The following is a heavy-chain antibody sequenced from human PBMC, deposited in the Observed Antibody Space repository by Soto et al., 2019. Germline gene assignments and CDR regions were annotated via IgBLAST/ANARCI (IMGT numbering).Heavy chain of an antibody. J-gene: IGHJ4*02. V-gene: IGHV3-23*01. CDR3: VRDRRMTTVSLSWGEF. CDR2: FSGGGDIT. D-gene: IGHD4-4*01. Sequence: GGPMILSLTASAFRGLKYIMTRSRQPPRTGLEWVSSFSGGGDITYHVASVRGRFTISRDNSKNTVYLQMNSLRAEDTALYYCVRDRRMTTVSLSWGEFWGQGTLVTVSS. CDR1: AFRGLKYI.